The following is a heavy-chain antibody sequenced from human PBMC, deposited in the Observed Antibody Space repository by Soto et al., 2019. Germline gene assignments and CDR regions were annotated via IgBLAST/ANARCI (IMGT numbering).Heavy chain of an antibody. CDR1: GYTFTSYY. D-gene: IGHD6-13*01. CDR2: INPSGGST. CDR3: AREVAAAGTLKYYYYGMDV. Sequence: GASVKVSCKASGYTFTSYYMHWVRQAPGQGLEWMGIINPSGGSTSYAQKFQGRVTMTRDTSTSTVYMELSSLRSEDTAVYYCAREVAAAGTLKYYYYGMDVWGQGTTVTVYS. V-gene: IGHV1-46*01. J-gene: IGHJ6*02.